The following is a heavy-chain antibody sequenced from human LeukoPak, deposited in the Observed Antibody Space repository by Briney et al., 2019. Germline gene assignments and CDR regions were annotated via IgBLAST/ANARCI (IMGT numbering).Heavy chain of an antibody. D-gene: IGHD3-3*01. CDR3: AKGEVQRVPIDY. CDR1: GFTFSTYS. V-gene: IGHV3-21*01. J-gene: IGHJ4*02. CDR2: ISSSSTYK. Sequence: GGSLRLSCAASGFTFSTYSMNWVRQAPGKGLEWVSCISSSSTYKYYADSVKGRFTISRDNSKNTLYLQMNSLRAEDTAVYYCAKGEVQRVPIDYWGQGTLVTVSS.